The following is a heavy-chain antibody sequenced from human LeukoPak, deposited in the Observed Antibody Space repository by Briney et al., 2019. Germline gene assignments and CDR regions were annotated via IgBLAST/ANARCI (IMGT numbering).Heavy chain of an antibody. CDR2: ISSSGSTI. CDR3: ARDLMVRGASDY. CDR1: GSTFSDYY. V-gene: IGHV3-11*01. Sequence: GLSVRLSCAASGSTFSDYYMSWIRQAPGKGLEWVSYISSSGSTIYYADSVKGRFTISRDNAKNSLYLQMNSLRAEDTAVYYCARDLMVRGASDYWGPGTLVTVSS. J-gene: IGHJ4*02. D-gene: IGHD3-10*01.